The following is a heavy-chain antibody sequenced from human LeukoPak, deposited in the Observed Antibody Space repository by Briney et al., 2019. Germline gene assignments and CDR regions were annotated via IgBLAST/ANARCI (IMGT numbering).Heavy chain of an antibody. D-gene: IGHD2-15*01. V-gene: IGHV1-69*13. Sequence: SVTVSCTASGGTFSSYAISWVRQAPGQGLEWMGGIIPIFGTANYARKFQGRVTITADESTSTAYMELSSLRSEDTAVYYCARDGGGYCSGGSCYHDYWGQGTLVTVSS. J-gene: IGHJ4*02. CDR3: ARDGGGYCSGGSCYHDY. CDR1: GGTFSSYA. CDR2: IIPIFGTA.